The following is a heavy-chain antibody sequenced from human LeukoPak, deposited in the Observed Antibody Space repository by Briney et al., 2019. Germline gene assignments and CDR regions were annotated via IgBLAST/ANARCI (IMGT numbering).Heavy chain of an antibody. CDR1: GGPFSSSA. CDR3: ARDQGLTAPPPYGLDV. CDR2: IIPVLNIT. J-gene: IGHJ6*02. V-gene: IGHV1-69*04. Sequence: SVKVSCKASGGPFSSSAITWVRQAPGQGLEWMGRIIPVLNITNYAQKFQGRVTITADTSTSTAYMELSSLRSEETAVYYCARDQGLTAPPPYGLDVWGQGTTVTVSS. D-gene: IGHD5-18*01.